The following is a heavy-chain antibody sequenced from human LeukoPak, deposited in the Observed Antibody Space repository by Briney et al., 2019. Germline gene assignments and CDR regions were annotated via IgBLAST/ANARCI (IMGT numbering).Heavy chain of an antibody. Sequence: GSLRLSCATSGFTFSTYGMHWVRQAPGKGLEWVAFIRFDGSNVGSNVYYADSVKGRFTISRDNSKNTLYLQMNSLRTEDTAVYYCAGGTSFNAFDIWGQGTMVTVSS. CDR3: AGGTSFNAFDI. CDR2: IRFDGSNVGSNV. CDR1: GFTFSTYG. J-gene: IGHJ3*02. D-gene: IGHD2-2*01. V-gene: IGHV3-30*02.